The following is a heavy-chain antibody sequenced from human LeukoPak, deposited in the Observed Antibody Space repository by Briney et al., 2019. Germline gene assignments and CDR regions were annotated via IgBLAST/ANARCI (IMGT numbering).Heavy chain of an antibody. CDR3: ARVNYGSATKEDY. V-gene: IGHV4-31*03. CDR2: IYYSGSA. Sequence: SEALSLTCTVSGGSVSSGSYYWSWIRQPPGKGLEWLGYIYYSGSAYYNPSLKSRVTISVDTSENQFSLKLSSVTAADTAVYYCARVNYGSATKEDYWGQGTLVTVSS. CDR1: GGSVSSGSYY. J-gene: IGHJ4*02. D-gene: IGHD3-10*01.